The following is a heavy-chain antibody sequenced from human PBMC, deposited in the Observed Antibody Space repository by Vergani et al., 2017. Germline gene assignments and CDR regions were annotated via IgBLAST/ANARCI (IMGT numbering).Heavy chain of an antibody. Sequence: QVQLVESGGGVVQPGRSLRLSCAASGFTFSSYAMHWVRQAPGKGLEWVAVISYDGSNKYYADSVKGRFTLSRDNSKNTLYLQMNSLRAEDTAVYYCAGDPPVAARPYYYYMDVWGKGTTVTVSS. V-gene: IGHV3-30*04. D-gene: IGHD2-15*01. CDR3: AGDPPVAARPYYYYMDV. CDR2: ISYDGSNK. CDR1: GFTFSSYA. J-gene: IGHJ6*03.